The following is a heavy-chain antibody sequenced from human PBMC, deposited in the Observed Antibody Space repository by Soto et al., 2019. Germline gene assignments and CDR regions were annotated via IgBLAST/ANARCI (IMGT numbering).Heavy chain of an antibody. J-gene: IGHJ6*02. CDR2: IMPILGTA. V-gene: IGHV1-69*13. CDR3: ARDKRQRGDYDYFMDV. D-gene: IGHD6-25*01. CDR1: GGTLSTYT. Sequence: GASVKVSCKASGGTLSTYTISWVRLAPGQGLEWMGGIMPILGTANYAQKFQGRETITADESTSTAYRELSRGSSEHTGVYLCARDKRQRGDYDYFMDVWGQGTTVTVSS.